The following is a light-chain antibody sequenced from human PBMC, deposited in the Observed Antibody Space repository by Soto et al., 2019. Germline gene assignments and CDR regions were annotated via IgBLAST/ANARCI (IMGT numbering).Light chain of an antibody. J-gene: IGKJ2*01. CDR2: GAS. V-gene: IGKV3-20*01. CDR1: QSVSSRN. Sequence: EIVLTQSPGTVSLSPGERATLSCRASQSVSSRNLAWYRQKPGQAPSLLIFGASNRATGIPDRFSGSGSGTAVPLTISRLEPEDCAVYYCLRYGDSPPAYTFGQGTKLESK. CDR3: LRYGDSPPAYT.